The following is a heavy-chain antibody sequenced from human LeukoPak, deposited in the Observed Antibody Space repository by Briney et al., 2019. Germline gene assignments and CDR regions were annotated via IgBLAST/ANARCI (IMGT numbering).Heavy chain of an antibody. D-gene: IGHD3-10*01. CDR3: ARDSYGSGSYPTYYFDY. Sequence: ASVKVSCKASGYTFTGYYMHWVRQAPGQGLEWMGWINPNSGGTNYAQKFQGRVTMTRDTSISTAYMELSRLRSGDTDVYYCARDSYGSGSYPTYYFDYWGQGTLVTVSS. CDR2: INPNSGGT. J-gene: IGHJ4*02. CDR1: GYTFTGYY. V-gene: IGHV1-2*02.